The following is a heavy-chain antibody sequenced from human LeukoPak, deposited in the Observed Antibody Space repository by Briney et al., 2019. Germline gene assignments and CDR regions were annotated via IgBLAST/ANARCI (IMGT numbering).Heavy chain of an antibody. CDR1: GASISSSNW. Sequence: SGTLSLTCAVFGASISSSNWWTWVRQPPGKGLEWIGSLYYSGSSYYNPSLKSRVTISADTSKNQFSLKLTSVTAADTAVYYCVIMAGYWGQGTLVTVSS. J-gene: IGHJ4*02. CDR2: LYYSGSS. CDR3: VIMAGY. D-gene: IGHD3-10*01. V-gene: IGHV4-4*02.